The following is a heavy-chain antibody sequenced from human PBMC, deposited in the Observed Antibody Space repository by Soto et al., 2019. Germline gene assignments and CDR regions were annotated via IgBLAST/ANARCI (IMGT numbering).Heavy chain of an antibody. J-gene: IGHJ5*02. CDR1: GGSISSSNW. Sequence: QVQLQESGPGLVKPSGTLSLTCAVSGGSISSSNWWSWVRQPPGKGLEWIGEIYHSGSTNYNPSRXXRXAISVDKSKNQFSLQLSSVTAADTAVYYCARVPAVAINWFDPWGQGTLVTVSS. CDR3: ARVPAVAINWFDP. V-gene: IGHV4-4*02. CDR2: IYHSGST. D-gene: IGHD6-19*01.